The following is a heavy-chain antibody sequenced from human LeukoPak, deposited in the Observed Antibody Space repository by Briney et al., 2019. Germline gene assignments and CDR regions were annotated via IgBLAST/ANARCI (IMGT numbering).Heavy chain of an antibody. CDR1: GYTFTGYY. CDR2: INPNSGGT. J-gene: IGHJ4*02. V-gene: IGHV1-2*02. D-gene: IGHD3-3*01. Sequence: GASVKVSCTASGYTFTGYYMHWVRQAPGQGLEWMGWINPNSGGTNYAQKFQGRVTMTRDPSISKAYMELSRLSSDDTAVYYCARDHFDFWSGYSATYFDYWGQGTLVTVSS. CDR3: ARDHFDFWSGYSATYFDY.